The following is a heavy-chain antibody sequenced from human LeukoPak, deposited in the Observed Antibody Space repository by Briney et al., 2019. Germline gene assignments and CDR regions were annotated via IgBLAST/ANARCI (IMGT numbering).Heavy chain of an antibody. V-gene: IGHV3-21*01. J-gene: IGHJ4*02. D-gene: IGHD5-12*01. CDR3: ASDSGYERGFDY. CDR1: RFTLSSYS. CDR2: ISSSSSYI. Sequence: PGGSLRLSRAASRFTLSSYSLNSVGQAPGKGREWVSSISSSSSYIYYADSVKGRFTISRDNAKNSLYLQMNSLRAEDTAVYYCASDSGYERGFDYWGQGTLVTVSS.